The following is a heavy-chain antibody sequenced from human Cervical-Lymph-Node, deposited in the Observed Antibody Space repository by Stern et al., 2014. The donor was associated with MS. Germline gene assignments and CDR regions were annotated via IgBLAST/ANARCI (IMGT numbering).Heavy chain of an antibody. D-gene: IGHD4-17*01. Sequence: VQLEQSGTEVKKPGSSVTISCKPSGDSFNNYAVNWVRQAPGQGIEWMGGIIPIFGVTTYAQKFRGRVTVKAGKSCVTASLQLNNLRSDDTAVYFCARDGSYEDYGDYATSVFDHWGQGTLVTVSS. J-gene: IGHJ4*02. CDR3: ARDGSYEDYGDYATSVFDH. V-gene: IGHV1-69*17. CDR2: IIPIFGVT. CDR1: GDSFNNYA.